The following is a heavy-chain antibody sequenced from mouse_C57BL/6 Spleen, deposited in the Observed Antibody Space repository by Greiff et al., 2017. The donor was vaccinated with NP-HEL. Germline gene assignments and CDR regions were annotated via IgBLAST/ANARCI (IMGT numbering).Heavy chain of an antibody. CDR1: GYTFTSYW. CDR2: INPSNGGT. V-gene: IGHV1-53*01. J-gene: IGHJ1*03. Sequence: QVQLKQPGTELVKPGASVKLSCKASGYTFTSYWMHWVKQRPGQGLEWIGNINPSNGGTNYNEKFKSKATLTLDKASSTVYMQLSSLTSEDSAVYYCARYDYDWYFDVWGTGTTVTVSS. D-gene: IGHD2-4*01. CDR3: ARYDYDWYFDV.